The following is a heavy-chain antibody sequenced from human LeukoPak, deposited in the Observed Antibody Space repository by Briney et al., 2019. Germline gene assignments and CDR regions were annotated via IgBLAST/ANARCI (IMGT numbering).Heavy chain of an antibody. CDR2: IRYDGSNK. Sequence: GGSLRLSCAASGFTFSSYGMHWVRQAPGKGLEWVAFIRYDGSNKYYADSVKGRFTISRDNSKNTLSLQMNSLRAEDTAVYYCAKGPFNRPTSNDYWGQGTLVTVSS. V-gene: IGHV3-30*02. D-gene: IGHD1-1*01. CDR1: GFTFSSYG. J-gene: IGHJ4*02. CDR3: AKGPFNRPTSNDY.